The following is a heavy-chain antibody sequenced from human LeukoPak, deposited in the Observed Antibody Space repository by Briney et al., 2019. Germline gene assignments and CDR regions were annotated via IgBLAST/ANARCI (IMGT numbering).Heavy chain of an antibody. CDR1: GVPFNHYS. Sequence: GGSLRLSCAASGVPFNHYSLNWVRQPPGKGLEWISYISASGRTTYYADSVKGRFTISRDHATLYLHMDTLRSEDTALYYCATQSSSSSTRAPDFWGLGNLVTVSS. D-gene: IGHD6-6*01. J-gene: IGHJ4*02. CDR2: ISASGRTT. V-gene: IGHV3-48*01. CDR3: ATQSSSSSTRAPDF.